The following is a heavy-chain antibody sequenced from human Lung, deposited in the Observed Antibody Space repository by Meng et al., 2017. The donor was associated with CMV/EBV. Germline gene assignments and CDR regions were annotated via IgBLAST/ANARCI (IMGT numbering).Heavy chain of an antibody. CDR3: ARHQNGGTYPLDY. V-gene: IGHV4-59*08. Sequence: QVQMQESGPGLVKPSETLSLTCAVSGGSISTYLGSWIRQPPGKGLEWIGNNYYSGSTNYNPSLANRVTISVDSSKNQFSLKLSSVTAADTAVYYCARHQNGGTYPLDYWGQGTLVTVSS. J-gene: IGHJ4*02. CDR2: NYYSGST. CDR1: GGSISTYL. D-gene: IGHD3-16*02.